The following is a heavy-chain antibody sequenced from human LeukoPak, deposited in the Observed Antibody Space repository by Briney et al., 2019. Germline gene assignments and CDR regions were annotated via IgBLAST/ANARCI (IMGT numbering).Heavy chain of an antibody. J-gene: IGHJ4*02. CDR2: NYYSGST. CDR3: ARSLLGRSDY. V-gene: IGHV4-59*01. Sequence: PSETLSLTCAVSGGSISDYYWSWFRQPPGKGLEWIGYNYYSGSTNYNPSPKSRVTISVDTSKNQFSLKLSSVTAADTAVYYCARSLLGRSDYWGQGTLVTVSS. D-gene: IGHD7-27*01. CDR1: GGSISDYY.